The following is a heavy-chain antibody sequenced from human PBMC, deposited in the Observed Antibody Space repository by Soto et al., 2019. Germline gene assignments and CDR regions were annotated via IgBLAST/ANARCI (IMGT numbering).Heavy chain of an antibody. CDR3: AKDAIAGDGVWLAHD. CDR1: GFTFSGYA. Sequence: PGGSLRLSCAASGFTFSGYAMIWIRQVPGRGLEWVSGLYGSGRGIHYSDSVKGRFTISRDNSAYSVYLQMNNLRVDDTAVYYCAKDAIAGDGVWLAHDWGQGTVVTVSS. D-gene: IGHD5-12*01. V-gene: IGHV3-23*01. CDR2: LYGSGRGI. J-gene: IGHJ4*02.